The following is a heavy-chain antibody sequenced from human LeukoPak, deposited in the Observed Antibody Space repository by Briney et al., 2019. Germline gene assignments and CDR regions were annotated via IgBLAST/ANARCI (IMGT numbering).Heavy chain of an antibody. Sequence: ASVNVSCKASGYTFTGYYMHGVRQAPGQGLEWMGWINSNSGGVHYAQNFQGRVTMTRDTSISTAYMDLTRLRYDDTAVYFCARYLAAPYDAFDIWGQGTMVTVSS. V-gene: IGHV1-2*02. J-gene: IGHJ3*02. CDR1: GYTFTGYY. CDR3: ARYLAAPYDAFDI. D-gene: IGHD2-15*01. CDR2: INSNSGGV.